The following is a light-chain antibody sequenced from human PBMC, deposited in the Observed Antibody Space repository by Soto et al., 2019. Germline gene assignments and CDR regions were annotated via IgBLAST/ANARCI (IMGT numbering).Light chain of an antibody. Sequence: EIVLTQSPATLSLSPGERATLSSRASQSVSISLAWYQQKPGQAPRLLIYDASMRATGIPGRFSGSGSGTDFTLTISSLEPEDFAIYYCQQRFTWPPTFGGGTKVEIK. CDR2: DAS. V-gene: IGKV3-11*01. CDR3: QQRFTWPPT. CDR1: QSVSIS. J-gene: IGKJ4*01.